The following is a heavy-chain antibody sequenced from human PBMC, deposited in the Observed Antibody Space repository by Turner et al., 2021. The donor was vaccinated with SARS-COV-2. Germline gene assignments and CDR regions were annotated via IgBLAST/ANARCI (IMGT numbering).Heavy chain of an antibody. Sequence: EEQLVESGGGLGKPGGSLRLSWAPSGFTFSSYSMHWVRQCAGKRLEMVSYMIRRISYRGYADAEKGRFTSSRENDKKSLFLQVNRLRAEDTAVYYWARDFDDFWSSYYGRAFDIWGQGTMVTVSS. J-gene: IGHJ3*02. CDR1: GFTFSSYS. CDR3: ARDFDDFWSSYYGRAFDI. CDR2: MIRRISYR. D-gene: IGHD3-3*01. V-gene: IGHV3-21*05.